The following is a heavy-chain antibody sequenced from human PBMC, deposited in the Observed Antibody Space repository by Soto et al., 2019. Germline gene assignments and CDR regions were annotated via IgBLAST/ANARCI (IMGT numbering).Heavy chain of an antibody. CDR1: GFSIGSSA. Sequence: EVQLLESGGGLVQPGGSLRLSCAASGFSIGSSAWSWVRQAPGKGLDWVSTIGGNGVTTFYADSAKGRFTISRDISRNTVFLQMSSLRAEDTAVYYCAKSSRYCSGGGCFYYFDYWGQGTLVTVSS. V-gene: IGHV3-23*01. J-gene: IGHJ4*02. CDR3: AKSSRYCSGGGCFYYFDY. CDR2: IGGNGVTT. D-gene: IGHD2-15*01.